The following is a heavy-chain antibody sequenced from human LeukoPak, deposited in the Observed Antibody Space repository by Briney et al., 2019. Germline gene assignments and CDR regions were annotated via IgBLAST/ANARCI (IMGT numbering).Heavy chain of an antibody. V-gene: IGHV3-30*04. CDR3: ARARIAVAGPEDYYYYYYMAV. CDR1: GFTFSSYA. CDR2: ISYDGSNK. Sequence: PGGSLRLSCAASGFTFSSYAMHWVRQAPGKGLEWVAVISYDGSNKYYADSVRGRFTISRDNSKNTLYLQMNSLRAEDTAVYYCARARIAVAGPEDYYYYYYMAVWGKGTTVTVSS. J-gene: IGHJ6*03. D-gene: IGHD6-19*01.